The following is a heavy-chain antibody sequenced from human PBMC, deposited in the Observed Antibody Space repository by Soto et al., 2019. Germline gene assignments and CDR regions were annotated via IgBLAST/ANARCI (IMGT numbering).Heavy chain of an antibody. CDR3: ARDLLWVEKSYYYYGMDV. J-gene: IGHJ6*02. V-gene: IGHV4-31*03. CDR2: IYYSGST. CDR1: GGSISSGGYY. Sequence: LSLTCTVSGGSISSGGYYWSWIRQHPVKALEWIGYIYYSGSTYYNPSLKSRVTISVDTSKNQFSLKMSYVTAADTVVYYSARDLLWVEKSYYYYGMDVWGQGPTVTVSS. D-gene: IGHD3-16*01.